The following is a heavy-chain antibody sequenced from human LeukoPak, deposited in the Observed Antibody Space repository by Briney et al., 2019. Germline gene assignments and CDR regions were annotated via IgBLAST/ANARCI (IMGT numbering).Heavy chain of an antibody. V-gene: IGHV3-43D*03. CDR2: ISWDGGST. J-gene: IGHJ6*02. CDR1: GFTFDDYA. CDR3: AKAVWFGELLPRGYYGMDV. Sequence: PGGSLRLSCAASGFTFDDYAMHWVRQAPGKGLEWVSLISWDGGSTYYADSVKGRFTISRDNSKDSLYLQMNSLRAEDTALYYCAKAVWFGELLPRGYYGMDVWGQGTTVTVSS. D-gene: IGHD3-10*01.